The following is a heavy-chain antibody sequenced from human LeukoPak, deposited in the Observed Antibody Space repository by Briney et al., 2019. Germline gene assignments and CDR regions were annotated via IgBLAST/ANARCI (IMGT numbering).Heavy chain of an antibody. Sequence: SETLSLTCTVSGGSISSSSYYWGWIRQPPGKGLGWIGSIYYSGSTYYNPSLKSRVTISVDTSKNQFSLKLSSVTAADTAVYYCARDRLQLQSWGQGTLVTVSS. J-gene: IGHJ5*02. D-gene: IGHD1-1*01. CDR1: GGSISSSSYY. V-gene: IGHV4-39*07. CDR3: ARDRLQLQS. CDR2: IYYSGST.